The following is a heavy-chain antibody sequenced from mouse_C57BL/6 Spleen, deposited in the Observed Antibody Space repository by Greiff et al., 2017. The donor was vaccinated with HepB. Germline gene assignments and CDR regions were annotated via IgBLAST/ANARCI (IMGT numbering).Heavy chain of an antibody. J-gene: IGHJ2*01. CDR3: ARLSRDYFDY. CDR1: GFTFTDYY. CDR2: IRNKANGYTT. V-gene: IGHV7-3*01. Sequence: EVQVVESGGGLVQPGGSLSLSCAASGFTFTDYYMSWVRQPPGKALEWLGFIRNKANGYTTEYSASVKGRFTISRDNSQSILYLQMNALRAEDSATYYCARLSRDYFDYWGQGTTLTVSS.